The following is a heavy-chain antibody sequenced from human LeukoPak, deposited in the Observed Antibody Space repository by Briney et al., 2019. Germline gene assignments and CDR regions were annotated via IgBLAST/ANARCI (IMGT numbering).Heavy chain of an antibody. J-gene: IGHJ4*02. CDR1: GGSISSGGYY. D-gene: IGHD3-10*01. CDR3: AREVVVRANNYFDY. V-gene: IGHV4-31*03. CDR2: IYYSGST. Sequence: PSQTLSLTCTVSGGSISSGGYYWSWIRQHPGKGLEWIGYIYYSGSTYYNPSLKSRVTISVDTSKNQFSLKLSSVTAADTAVYYCAREVVVRANNYFDYWGQGTLVTVSS.